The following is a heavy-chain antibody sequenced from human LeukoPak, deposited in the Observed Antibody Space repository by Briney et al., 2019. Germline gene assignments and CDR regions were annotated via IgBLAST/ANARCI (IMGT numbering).Heavy chain of an antibody. Sequence: GRSLRLSCAASGFTFSSYGMHWVRQAPGKGLEWVAVIWYDGSNKYYADSVKGRFTISRDNSKNTLYLQMNSLRAEDTAVYYCARDGIAVAVPFDYWGQVTLVTVSS. D-gene: IGHD6-19*01. V-gene: IGHV3-33*01. J-gene: IGHJ4*02. CDR2: IWYDGSNK. CDR3: ARDGIAVAVPFDY. CDR1: GFTFSSYG.